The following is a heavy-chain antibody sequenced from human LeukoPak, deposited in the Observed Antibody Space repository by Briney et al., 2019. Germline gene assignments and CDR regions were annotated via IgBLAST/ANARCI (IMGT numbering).Heavy chain of an antibody. V-gene: IGHV4-4*07. J-gene: IGHJ6*03. CDR3: ARVGDTDV. Sequence: SETLSLTCTVAGGPISSYYWSWIRQPAGKGLEWIGRIYSSGSTNYNPSLKSRVTMSVDTSKNQYYLKVSSVAAADTAVYYCARVGDTDVCGKGTTVTVSS. CDR2: IYSSGST. D-gene: IGHD3-16*01. CDR1: GGPISSYY.